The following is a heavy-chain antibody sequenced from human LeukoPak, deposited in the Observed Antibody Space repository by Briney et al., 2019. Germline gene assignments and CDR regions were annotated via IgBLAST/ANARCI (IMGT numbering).Heavy chain of an antibody. CDR1: GFTFIDYD. D-gene: IGHD3-22*01. CDR3: ATSQRSFDSRGSYYHHAFDI. V-gene: IGHV3-11*01. CDR2: IRYSLKTI. J-gene: IGHJ3*02. Sequence: AGGSPRLSCAASGFTFIDYDMNWIRQAPGKGLEWVSHIRYSLKTIYYADSVKGRFTISRDNDKNSLYLEMNSLRAEDTAVYYCATSQRSFDSRGSYYHHAFDIWGQGTMVTVSS.